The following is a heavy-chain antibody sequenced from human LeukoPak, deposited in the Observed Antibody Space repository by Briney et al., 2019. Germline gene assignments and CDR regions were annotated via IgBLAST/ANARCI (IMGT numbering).Heavy chain of an antibody. D-gene: IGHD2-21*02. CDR1: GFTFSSYP. V-gene: IGHV3-23*01. CDR3: ARRQIKAITVTASYWYFDL. CDR2: ISGSGGST. Sequence: GGSLRLSWAAAGFTFSSYPMSWVRQAPGKGLGCVSVISGSGGSTYYVDSVKGRFTITRDNSRNTLYLQMNSLRAEDTAVYYCARRQIKAITVTASYWYFDLWGRGTQVTVSS. J-gene: IGHJ2*01.